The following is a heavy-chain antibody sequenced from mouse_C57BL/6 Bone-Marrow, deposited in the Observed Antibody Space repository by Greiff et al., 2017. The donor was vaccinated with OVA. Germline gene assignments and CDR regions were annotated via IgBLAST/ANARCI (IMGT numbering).Heavy chain of an antibody. D-gene: IGHD2-4*01. V-gene: IGHV8-12*01. Sequence: QVTLKESGPGILQSSQTLSLTCSFSGFSLSTSGMGVSWIRQPSGKGLEWLAHIYWDDDKRYNPSLKSRLTISKESSRNHVFLKITSVDTADTATYYCARGDYEGYFDYWGQGTTLTVSS. CDR1: GFSLSTSGMG. CDR2: IYWDDDK. CDR3: ARGDYEGYFDY. J-gene: IGHJ2*01.